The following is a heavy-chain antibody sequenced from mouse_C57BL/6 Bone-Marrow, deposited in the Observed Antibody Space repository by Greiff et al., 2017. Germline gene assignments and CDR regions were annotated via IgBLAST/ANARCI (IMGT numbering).Heavy chain of an antibody. CDR3: TRDTTVVSYWYFDV. V-gene: IGHV1-5*01. CDR1: GYTFTSYW. CDR2: IYPGNSDT. Sequence: VQLQQSGTVLARPGASVKMSCKTSGYTFTSYWMHWVKQRPGQGLEWIGAIYPGNSDTSYNQKFKGKAKLTAVTSASTAYMELSSLTNEDSAVYYCTRDTTVVSYWYFDVGGTGTTVTVSS. J-gene: IGHJ1*03. D-gene: IGHD1-1*01.